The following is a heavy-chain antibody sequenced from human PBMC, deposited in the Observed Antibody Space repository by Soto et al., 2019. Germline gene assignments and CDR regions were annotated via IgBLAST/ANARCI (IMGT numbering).Heavy chain of an antibody. J-gene: IGHJ4*02. CDR2: ISGSGDST. D-gene: IGHD3-22*01. CDR1: GFTFSSYA. Sequence: PGGSLRLSCAASGFTFSSYAMTWVRQAPGKGLEWVSAISGSGDSTYYTDSVKGRFTISRDNSKNTLYLQMNSLRAEDTAVYYYAKDPTSYDSSAQFDSWGQGTLVTVSS. V-gene: IGHV3-23*01. CDR3: AKDPTSYDSSAQFDS.